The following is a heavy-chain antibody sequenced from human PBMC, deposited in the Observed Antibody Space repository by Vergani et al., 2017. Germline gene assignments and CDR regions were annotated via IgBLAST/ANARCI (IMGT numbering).Heavy chain of an antibody. D-gene: IGHD6-13*01. V-gene: IGHV4-38-2*01. CDR2: IYHSGST. Sequence: QVQLQESGPGLVKPSETLSLTCAVSGYSISSGYYWGWIRQPPGKGLEWIGRIYHSGSTYYNPSLKSRVTISVDTAKNQFSLKLSSVTAADTAVYYCASGVIGYSSSWYDWFDPWGQGTLVTVSS. J-gene: IGHJ5*02. CDR3: ASGVIGYSSSWYDWFDP. CDR1: GYSISSGYY.